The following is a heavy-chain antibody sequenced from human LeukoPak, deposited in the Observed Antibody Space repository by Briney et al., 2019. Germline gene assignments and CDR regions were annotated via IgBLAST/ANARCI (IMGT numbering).Heavy chain of an antibody. V-gene: IGHV3-64*01. D-gene: IGHD5-18*01. CDR1: GFTFSSYA. CDR2: ISSNGGST. J-gene: IGHJ4*02. CDR3: ARSERGYSYGYDY. Sequence: GGSLRLSCAASGFTFSSYAMHWVRQAPGKGMVYVSAISSNGGSTYYANSVKGRFTISRDNSKNTLYLQMGSLRAEDMAVYYCARSERGYSYGYDYWGQGTLVTVSS.